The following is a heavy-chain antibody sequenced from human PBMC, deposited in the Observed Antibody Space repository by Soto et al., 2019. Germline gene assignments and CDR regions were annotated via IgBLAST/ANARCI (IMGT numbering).Heavy chain of an antibody. CDR1: GYSFATHG. CDR3: ASDAWVTTWGFDP. J-gene: IGHJ5*02. V-gene: IGHV1-3*01. Sequence: ASVKVSLKASGYSFATHGMHWVRQAPGQRLEWMGWIDPDNGNTKYAQKFQDRVTISTDTSATTAYMDLTSLKSEDTAVYYCASDAWVTTWGFDPWGQGTLVTVS. CDR2: IDPDNGNT. D-gene: IGHD4-4*01.